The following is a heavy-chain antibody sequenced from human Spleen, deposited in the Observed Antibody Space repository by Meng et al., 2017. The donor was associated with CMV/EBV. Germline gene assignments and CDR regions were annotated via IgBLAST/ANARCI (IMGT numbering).Heavy chain of an antibody. J-gene: IGHJ4*02. V-gene: IGHV3-7*01. CDR1: GFAFSTYA. CDR3: ARSRDGPPYYFDY. Sequence: GESLKISCAASGFAFSTYAMSWVRQAPGKGLEWVANIKQDGSEKYYADSVKGRFTISRDNAKNSLYLQMNSLRAEDTAVYYCARSRDGPPYYFDYWGQGTLVTVSS. CDR2: IKQDGSEK.